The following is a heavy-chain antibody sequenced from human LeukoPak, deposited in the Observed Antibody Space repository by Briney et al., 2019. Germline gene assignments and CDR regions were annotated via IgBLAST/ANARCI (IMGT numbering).Heavy chain of an antibody. J-gene: IGHJ4*02. D-gene: IGHD6-19*01. CDR3: VRVGRNGWQNDY. Sequence: GGSLRLSCEASGFSFRGYWMSWVRQAPGKGLEWVANINEDGSGEYYVDSVKGRFTISRDNAKNSLYLQMNGLRGEDRAVYYCVRVGRNGWQNDYWGQGTLVTVSS. V-gene: IGHV3-7*05. CDR2: INEDGSGE. CDR1: GFSFRGYW.